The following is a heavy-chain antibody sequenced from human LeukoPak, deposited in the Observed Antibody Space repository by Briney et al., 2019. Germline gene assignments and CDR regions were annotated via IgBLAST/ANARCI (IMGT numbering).Heavy chain of an antibody. CDR1: GFTFSSYA. CDR2: ISYDGSNK. Sequence: PGGSLRLSCAASGFTFSSYAMHWVRQAPGKGLEWVAVISYDGSNKYYADSVKGRFTISRDNSKNTLSLQMTSLRVEDTAVYYCARSYFSVTGYYFDFWGQGTLVTVSS. D-gene: IGHD3-9*01. V-gene: IGHV3-30*04. CDR3: ARSYFSVTGYYFDF. J-gene: IGHJ4*02.